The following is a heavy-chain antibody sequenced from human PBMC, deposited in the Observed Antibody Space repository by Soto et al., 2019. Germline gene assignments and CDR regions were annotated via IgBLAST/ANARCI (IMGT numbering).Heavy chain of an antibody. CDR2: TYYRSNWYT. CDR3: ARLIGNSWLDS. J-gene: IGHJ5*01. V-gene: IGHV6-1*01. CDR1: GDSVSSNSAA. D-gene: IGHD2-8*01. Sequence: SQTLSLTCAISGDSVSSNSAAWSWIRQSPSRGLEWLGRTYYRSNWYTDYAVSVKGRITISPDTSNNQHSLQLNSVTPDDTAVYYCARLIGNSWLDSWGQGTLVTVS.